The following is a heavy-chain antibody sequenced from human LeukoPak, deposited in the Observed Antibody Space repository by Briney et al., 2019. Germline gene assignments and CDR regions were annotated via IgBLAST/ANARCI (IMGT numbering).Heavy chain of an antibody. CDR2: IYSGGST. Sequence: PGGCLRLSCAASGFTVSSNYMSWVRQAPGKGLEWDSVIYSGGSTYYADSVKGRFTISRHNSKNTLYLQMNSLRAEDTAVYYCARSYYDILTGYTHFDYWGQGTLVTVSS. CDR1: GFTVSSNY. CDR3: ARSYYDILTGYTHFDY. D-gene: IGHD3-9*01. J-gene: IGHJ4*02. V-gene: IGHV3-53*04.